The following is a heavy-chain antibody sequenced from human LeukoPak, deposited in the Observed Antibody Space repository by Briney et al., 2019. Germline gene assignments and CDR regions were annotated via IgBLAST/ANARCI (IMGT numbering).Heavy chain of an antibody. Sequence: PGRPLRLSCAASGFTFDDYAMHWVRQAPGKGLEWVSGIGWNSGSIGYADSVKGRLTISRDNAKNSLYLQMNSLRAEDTALYYCAKDVRSPSAFDIWGQGTMVTVSA. CDR1: GFTFDDYA. CDR2: IGWNSGSI. CDR3: AKDVRSPSAFDI. V-gene: IGHV3-9*01. J-gene: IGHJ3*02.